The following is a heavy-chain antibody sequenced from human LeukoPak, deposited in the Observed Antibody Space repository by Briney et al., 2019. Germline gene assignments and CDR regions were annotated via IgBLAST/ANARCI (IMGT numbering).Heavy chain of an antibody. D-gene: IGHD2-2*01. V-gene: IGHV3-23*01. J-gene: IGHJ4*02. CDR1: GFAFSGYS. Sequence: GGSLRLSCAASGFAFSGYSMGWVRQAPGKGLEYVSSITGGGVTTYSADSVKGRFTISRDNSKNTLYLQMNSLRVEDTALLYCVKYAGSYFDYWGQGTLVTVSS. CDR3: VKYAGSYFDY. CDR2: ITGGGVTT.